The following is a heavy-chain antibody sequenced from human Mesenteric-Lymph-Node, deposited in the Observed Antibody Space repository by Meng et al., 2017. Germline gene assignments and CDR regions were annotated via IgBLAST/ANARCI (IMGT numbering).Heavy chain of an antibody. CDR2: FDPEDGET. CDR3: ATGLVYYGMDV. V-gene: IGHV1-24*01. CDR1: GGTFSSYA. Sequence: ASVKVSCKASGGTFSSYAISWVRQAPGQGLEWMGGFDPEDGETIYAQKFQGRVTMTEDTSTDTAYMELSSLRSEDTAVYYCATGLVYYGMDVWGQGTTVTVSS. J-gene: IGHJ6*02.